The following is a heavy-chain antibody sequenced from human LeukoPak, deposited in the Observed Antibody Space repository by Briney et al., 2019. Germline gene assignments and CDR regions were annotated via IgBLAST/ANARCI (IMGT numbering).Heavy chain of an antibody. CDR1: GFSFVNSA. CDR2: IGASGVYT. J-gene: IGHJ4*02. V-gene: IGHV3-23*01. Sequence: GGSLRLSCAASGFSFVNSAMSWVRQAPGKGLEWVSGIGASGVYTYYADSVKGRFTISRDNPKDTLFLQMDSLRAEDTAVYYCAKGGSLYFFDSWGQGTLVTVSS. CDR3: AKGGSLYFFDS. D-gene: IGHD1-26*01.